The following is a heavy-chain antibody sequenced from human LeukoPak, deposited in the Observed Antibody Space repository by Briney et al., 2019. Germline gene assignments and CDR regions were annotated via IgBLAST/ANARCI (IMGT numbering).Heavy chain of an antibody. J-gene: IGHJ4*02. V-gene: IGHV3-30-3*01. CDR3: ARDGSD. CDR1: GFTFSNYH. Sequence: GGSLRLSCIASGFTFSNYHMHWVRQAPGWGLEWVAVMSYDGYNKYYAVSVQGRFTISRDNSKNTLYLQMNSLRPEDTAVYYCARDGSDWGQGTLVTVSS. D-gene: IGHD1-26*01. CDR2: MSYDGYNK.